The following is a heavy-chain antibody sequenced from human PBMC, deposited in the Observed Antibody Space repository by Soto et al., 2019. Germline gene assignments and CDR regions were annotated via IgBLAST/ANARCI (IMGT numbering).Heavy chain of an antibody. CDR2: INPNSGGT. V-gene: IGHV1-2*04. CDR1: GYTFTGYY. CDR3: ARDRRYSGSPGGMDV. J-gene: IGHJ6*02. Sequence: ASVKVSCKASGYTFTGYYMHWVRQAPGQGLEWMGWINPNSGGTNYAQKFQGWVTMTRDTSISTAYMELSRLRSDDTAVYYCARDRRYSGSPGGMDVWGQGTTVTVSS. D-gene: IGHD1-26*01.